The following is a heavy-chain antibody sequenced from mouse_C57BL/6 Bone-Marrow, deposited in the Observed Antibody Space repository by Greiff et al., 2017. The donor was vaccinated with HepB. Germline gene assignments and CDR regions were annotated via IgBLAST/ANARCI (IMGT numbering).Heavy chain of an antibody. Sequence: QVQLQQSGPELVKPGASVKLSCKASGYTFTSYDINWVKQRPGQGLEWIGWIYPRDGSTKYNEKFKGKATLTVDTSSSTAYMELHSLTSEDSAVYFCARSGGNYDYYAMDYWGQGTSVTVSS. D-gene: IGHD2-1*01. CDR1: GYTFTSYD. V-gene: IGHV1-85*01. CDR3: ARSGGNYDYYAMDY. CDR2: IYPRDGST. J-gene: IGHJ4*01.